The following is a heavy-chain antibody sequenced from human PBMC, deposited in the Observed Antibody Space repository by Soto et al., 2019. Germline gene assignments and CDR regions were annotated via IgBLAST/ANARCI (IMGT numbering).Heavy chain of an antibody. V-gene: IGHV3-33*01. CDR1: GFTFSSYG. Sequence: QVQLVESGGGVVQPGRSLRLSCAASGFTFSSYGMHWVRQAPGKGLEWVAVIWYDGSNKYYADSVKGRFTISRDNSKNTLYLQMNSLRAEDTAVYYCARDRSLAAATYNWFDPWGQGTLVTVSS. J-gene: IGHJ5*02. D-gene: IGHD6-13*01. CDR3: ARDRSLAAATYNWFDP. CDR2: IWYDGSNK.